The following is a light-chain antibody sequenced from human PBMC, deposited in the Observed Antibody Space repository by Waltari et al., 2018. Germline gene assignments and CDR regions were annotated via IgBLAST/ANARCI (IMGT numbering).Light chain of an antibody. V-gene: IGKV3-20*01. Sequence: DIVLTQSPGILFLSPGEGATLSCRASESTSRSSLAWYQQKPGQGPRLVMYGTSNRATDIPDRFSGSGSGTDFTLTIGRLEPEDFAVYYCQQYGRLFGGGTKVEI. J-gene: IGKJ4*01. CDR1: ESTSRSS. CDR2: GTS. CDR3: QQYGRL.